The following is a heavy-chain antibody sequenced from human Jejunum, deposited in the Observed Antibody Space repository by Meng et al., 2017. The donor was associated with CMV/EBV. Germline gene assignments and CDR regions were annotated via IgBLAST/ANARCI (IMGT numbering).Heavy chain of an antibody. Sequence: LSCVGSGYTVRNYALRWVRQSPEKGLEWVATIDGPTTNTHYADSVKGRSLISRDNSRNTLYLQLTNLRADDSAKYYCALWLGEHFDYWGQGTLVTVSS. CDR3: ALWLGEHFDY. D-gene: IGHD3-10*01. V-gene: IGHV3-23*05. J-gene: IGHJ4*02. CDR1: GYTVRNYA. CDR2: IDGPTTNT.